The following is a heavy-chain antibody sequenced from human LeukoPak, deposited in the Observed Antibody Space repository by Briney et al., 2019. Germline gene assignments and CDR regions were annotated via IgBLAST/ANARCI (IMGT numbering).Heavy chain of an antibody. CDR3: VRHVSGIYGSRGDLDY. Sequence: SEPLSLTCSVSGGSLNSFYWSWIRQPPGKALEWIGYIHSNGGTNYNPSLKSRVTMSVDTSKNQFSLKLNSVTAADTAVYYCVRHVSGIYGSRGDLDYWGQGTLVTVSS. V-gene: IGHV4-59*08. J-gene: IGHJ4*02. CDR2: IHSNGGT. CDR1: GGSLNSFY. D-gene: IGHD3-10*01.